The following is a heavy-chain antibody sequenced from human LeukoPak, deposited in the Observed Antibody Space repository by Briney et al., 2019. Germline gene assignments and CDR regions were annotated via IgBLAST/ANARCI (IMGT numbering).Heavy chain of an antibody. D-gene: IGHD6-19*01. CDR2: IYDSGSI. J-gene: IGHJ4*02. V-gene: IGHV4-59*01. CDR1: GGSISSYY. Sequence: PSETLSLTCTVSGGSISSYYWSWIRQPPGKGLEWIGYIYDSGSINYNPSLKSRVTISVDTSKNQFSLKLSSVTAADTAVYYCAREVLRSGWYGGAFDYWGQGTLVTVST. CDR3: AREVLRSGWYGGAFDY.